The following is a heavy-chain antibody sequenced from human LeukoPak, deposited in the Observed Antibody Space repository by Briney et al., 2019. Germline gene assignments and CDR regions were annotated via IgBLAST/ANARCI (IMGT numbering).Heavy chain of an antibody. CDR2: IIPIFGTA. CDR3: ARGVDIVVVPAATNWFDP. V-gene: IGHV1-69*01. D-gene: IGHD2-2*03. Sequence: SVKVSCKASGGTFSSYAISWVRQTPGQGLEWMGGIIPIFGTANYAQKFQGRVTITADESTSTAYMELSSLRSEDTAVYYCARGVDIVVVPAATNWFDPWGQGTLVTVSS. CDR1: GGTFSSYA. J-gene: IGHJ5*02.